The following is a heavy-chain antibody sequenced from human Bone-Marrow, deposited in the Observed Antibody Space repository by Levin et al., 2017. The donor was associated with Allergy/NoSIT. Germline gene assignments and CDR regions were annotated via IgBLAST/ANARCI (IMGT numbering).Heavy chain of an antibody. CDR2: ISYDGSNK. Sequence: GESLKISCAASGFTFSSYGMHWVRQAPGKGLEWVAVISYDGSNKYYADSVKGRFTISRDNSKNTLYLQMNSLRAEDTAVYYCAKRRGYSYGYLDYWGQGTLVTVSS. J-gene: IGHJ4*02. CDR1: GFTFSSYG. D-gene: IGHD5-18*01. CDR3: AKRRGYSYGYLDY. V-gene: IGHV3-30*18.